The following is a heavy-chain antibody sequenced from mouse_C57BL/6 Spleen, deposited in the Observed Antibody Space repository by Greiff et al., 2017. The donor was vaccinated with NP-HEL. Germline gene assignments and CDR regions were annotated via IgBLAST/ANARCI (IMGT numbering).Heavy chain of an antibody. D-gene: IGHD2-3*01. CDR1: GYSFTGYF. CDR2: INPYNGDT. CDR3: ARSDYDGYFWYFDV. V-gene: IGHV1-20*01. Sequence: EVQLPESGPELVKPGDSVKISCKASGYSFTGYFMNWVMQSHGKSLEWIGRINPYNGDTFYTQKFKGKATLTVDKSSSTAHMELRSLTSEDSAVYYCARSDYDGYFWYFDVWGTGTTVTVSS. J-gene: IGHJ1*03.